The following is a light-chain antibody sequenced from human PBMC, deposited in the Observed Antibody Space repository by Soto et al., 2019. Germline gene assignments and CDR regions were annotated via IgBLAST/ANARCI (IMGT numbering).Light chain of an antibody. CDR3: QQYVHWPPGT. CDR2: GAS. V-gene: IGKV3-11*01. CDR1: QSVTSS. Sequence: EIVLTQSPATLSLSPGERATLSCRASQSVTSSLAWYQQKPGQAPRLLIYGASNRATGIPARFSGSGSGTDFTLTISTLEPEDFAVYYCQQYVHWPPGTFGQGTTVEIK. J-gene: IGKJ1*01.